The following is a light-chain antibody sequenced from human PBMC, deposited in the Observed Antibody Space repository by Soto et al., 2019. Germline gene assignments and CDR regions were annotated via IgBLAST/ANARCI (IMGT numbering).Light chain of an antibody. CDR2: DTS. CDR1: QDIRDF. J-gene: IGKJ4*01. V-gene: IGKV1-33*01. CDR3: QQYDSLVRP. Sequence: DIQMTQSQSSLSASLGYRVTITCQASQDIRDFLNWYQQTPGKAPKLLIYDTSHLQTGVPSRFSGSGSGTKFSFTISSLQPEDIAIYYCQQYDSLVRPFGGGTRLEIK.